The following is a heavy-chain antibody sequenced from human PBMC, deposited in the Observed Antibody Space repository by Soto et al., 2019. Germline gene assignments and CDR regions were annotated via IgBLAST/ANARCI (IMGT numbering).Heavy chain of an antibody. CDR3: ARDRLGLSGYGMDV. Sequence: QMQLVESGGGVVQPGRSLRLSCAASGFTFRSYCIHWVRQAPGKGLEWVALIWFDGSKKYYVDSVKGRFAVSRDNSKNTLYLQINSLSVEDTAVYYCARDRLGLSGYGMDVWGQGTTGTVSS. CDR2: IWFDGSKK. D-gene: IGHD6-6*01. J-gene: IGHJ6*02. V-gene: IGHV3-33*01. CDR1: GFTFRSYC.